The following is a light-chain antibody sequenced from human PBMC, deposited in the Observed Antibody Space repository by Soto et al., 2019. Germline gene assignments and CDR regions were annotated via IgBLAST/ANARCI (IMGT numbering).Light chain of an antibody. Sequence: QSVLTQPASVSGSPGQSITISCTGTSSDVGGYNYVSWYQQHPGKAPKLMIYDVSNRPSGGSNRFSGSKSGNTASLTISGLQAEDEADYYCCSYTTSNTYVYGTGSKVTVL. CDR3: CSYTTSNTYV. J-gene: IGLJ1*01. V-gene: IGLV2-14*01. CDR1: SSDVGGYNY. CDR2: DVS.